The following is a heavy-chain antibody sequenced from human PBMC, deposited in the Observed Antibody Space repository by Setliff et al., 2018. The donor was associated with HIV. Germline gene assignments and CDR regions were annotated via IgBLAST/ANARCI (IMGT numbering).Heavy chain of an antibody. CDR2: IYHSGST. V-gene: IGHV4-38-2*02. CDR3: AREVVVGATGGMDV. J-gene: IGHJ6*02. D-gene: IGHD1-26*01. Sequence: SETLSLTCAVSGYSISSGYYWGWIRQPPGKGLEWIGSIYHSGSTYYNPSLKSRVTISVDTSKNQFSLRLSSVTAADTAVYYCAREVVVGATGGMDVWGQGTTVTVSS. CDR1: GYSISSGYY.